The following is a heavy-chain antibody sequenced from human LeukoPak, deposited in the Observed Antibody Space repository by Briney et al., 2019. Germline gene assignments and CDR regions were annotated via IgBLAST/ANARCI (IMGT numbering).Heavy chain of an antibody. V-gene: IGHV3-23*01. J-gene: IGHJ4*02. CDR2: ISGSGGST. Sequence: PGGSLRLSCAASGFTFSSYEMNWVRQAPGKGLEWVSAISGSGGSTYYADSVKGRFTISRDNSKNTLYLQMNSLRAEDTAVYYCAKAVPYYYDSSGYYCYFDYWGQGTLVTVSS. CDR3: AKAVPYYYDSSGYYCYFDY. D-gene: IGHD3-22*01. CDR1: GFTFSSYE.